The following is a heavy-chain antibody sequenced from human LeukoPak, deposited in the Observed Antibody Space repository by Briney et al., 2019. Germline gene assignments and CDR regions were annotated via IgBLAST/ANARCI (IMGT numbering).Heavy chain of an antibody. CDR1: GGSISSFY. CDR2: IYYSGGT. J-gene: IGHJ2*01. Sequence: SETLSLTCTVSGGSISSFYWSWIRQPPGKGLEWIGNIYYSGGTNYNPSLESRVSISLDTSKTQIFLKLRSVTAADTALYYCARSPSLYSSTWNTPAAHVDLWGRGTVVIVSS. CDR3: ARSPSLYSSTWNTPAAHVDL. V-gene: IGHV4-59*01. D-gene: IGHD6-13*01.